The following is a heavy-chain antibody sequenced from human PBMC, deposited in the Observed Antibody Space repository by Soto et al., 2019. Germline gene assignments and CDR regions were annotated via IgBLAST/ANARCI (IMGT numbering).Heavy chain of an antibody. V-gene: IGHV3-23*01. Sequence: GGSLRLSFVASGLTFSNLAMGWVRQAPGKGLEWVSTISGSGGSAYYADSVRVRFTISRDNSKNTLDLQMHSLRVEDTAVYYCAKGEAAAVDXWGQGTLVTVSX. CDR3: AKGEAAAVDX. D-gene: IGHD6-25*01. CDR2: ISGSGGSA. J-gene: IGHJ4*02. CDR1: GLTFSNLA.